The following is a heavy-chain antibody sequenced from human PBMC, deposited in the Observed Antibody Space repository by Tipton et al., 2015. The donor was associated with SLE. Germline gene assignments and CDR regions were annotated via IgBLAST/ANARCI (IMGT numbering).Heavy chain of an antibody. J-gene: IGHJ3*02. CDR1: EFAFSSYA. CDR2: ISGSAGST. D-gene: IGHD5-18*01. Sequence: SLRLSCAASEFAFSSYAMSWVRQAPGKGLEWVSAISGSAGSTYYADSVNGRFTISRDNSKNTLFLQLNSLRAEDTAVYYCAKDRDGYSYGSFSIWGQGTMVTVSS. CDR3: AKDRDGYSYGSFSI. V-gene: IGHV3-23*01.